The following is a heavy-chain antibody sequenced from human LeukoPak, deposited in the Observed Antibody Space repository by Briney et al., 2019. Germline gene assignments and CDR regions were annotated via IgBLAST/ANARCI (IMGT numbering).Heavy chain of an antibody. D-gene: IGHD2-15*01. CDR2: ISWNSGSI. V-gene: IGHV3-9*01. Sequence: GGSLRLSCAASGFTFDDYAMHWVRQAPGKGLEWVSGISWNSGSIGYADSVKGRFTISRDNSKNTLYLQMNSLRAEDTAVYYCARELLLDLSYFDYWGQGTLVTVSS. CDR1: GFTFDDYA. J-gene: IGHJ4*02. CDR3: ARELLLDLSYFDY.